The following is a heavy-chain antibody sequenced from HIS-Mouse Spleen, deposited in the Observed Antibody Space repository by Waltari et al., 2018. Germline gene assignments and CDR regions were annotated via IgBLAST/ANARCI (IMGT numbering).Heavy chain of an antibody. J-gene: IGHJ2*01. CDR1: GGSISSSSYY. V-gene: IGHV4-39*07. Sequence: QLQLQESGPGLVKPSETLSLTCTVSGGSISSSSYYWGWIRQPPGKGLEWIGGIDYRGGTYSNPSLKSRVTISVDTSKNQFSLKLSSVTAADTAVYYCAREIPYSSSWYDWYFDLWGRGTLVTVSS. CDR2: IDYRGGT. CDR3: AREIPYSSSWYDWYFDL. D-gene: IGHD6-13*01.